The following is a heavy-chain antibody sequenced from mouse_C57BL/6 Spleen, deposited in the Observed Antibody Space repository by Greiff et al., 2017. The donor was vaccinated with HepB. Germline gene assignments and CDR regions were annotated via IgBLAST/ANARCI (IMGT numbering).Heavy chain of an antibody. CDR3: TRYHDGYYDYAMDY. CDR1: GYTFTSYW. V-gene: IGHV1-5*01. J-gene: IGHJ4*01. Sequence: VQLQQSGTVLARPGASVKMSCKTSGYTFTSYWMHWVKQRSGQGLEWIGAIYPGNSDTSYNQKFKGKAKLTAVTSASTAYMELSSLTNEDSAVYYCTRYHDGYYDYAMDYWGQGTSVTVSS. CDR2: IYPGNSDT. D-gene: IGHD2-3*01.